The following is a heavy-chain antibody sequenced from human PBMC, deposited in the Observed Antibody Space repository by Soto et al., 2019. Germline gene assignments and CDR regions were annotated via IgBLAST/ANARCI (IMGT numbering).Heavy chain of an antibody. Sequence: GASVKVSCKASGYTFTSYGISWVRQAPGQGLERMGWISAYNGNTNYAQKLQGRVTMTTDTSTSTAYLELRSLRSDDTAVYYCARFSPKINSGSYYGRVGAFDIWGQGTMVTVSS. CDR2: ISAYNGNT. J-gene: IGHJ3*02. CDR3: ARFSPKINSGSYYGRVGAFDI. V-gene: IGHV1-18*04. CDR1: GYTFTSYG. D-gene: IGHD1-26*01.